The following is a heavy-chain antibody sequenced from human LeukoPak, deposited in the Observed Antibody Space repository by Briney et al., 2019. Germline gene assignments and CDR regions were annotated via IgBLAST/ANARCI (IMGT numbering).Heavy chain of an antibody. CDR3: ATSSSPRGAFDY. V-gene: IGHV4-38-2*02. CDR2: IYHSGST. D-gene: IGHD6-6*01. CDR1: GYSISSGYY. Sequence: ASETLSLTCTVSGYSISSGYYWGWIRQPPGKGLEWIGSIYHSGSTYYNPSLKSRVTISVDTSKNQFSLKLSSVTAADTAVYYCATSSSPRGAFDYWGQGTLVTVSS. J-gene: IGHJ4*02.